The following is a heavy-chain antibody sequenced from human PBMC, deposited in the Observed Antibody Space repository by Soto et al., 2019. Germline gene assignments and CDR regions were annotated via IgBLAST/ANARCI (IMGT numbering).Heavy chain of an antibody. V-gene: IGHV1-3*01. CDR2: INAGNGNT. CDR1: GYTFTSYA. CDR3: ARGSGTTGTTNPWLDY. Sequence: ASVKVSCKASGYTFTSYAMHWVRQAPGQRLEWMGWINAGNGNTKYSQKFQGRVTITRDTSASTAYMELSSLRSEDTAVYYCARGSGTTGTTNPWLDYWGQGTLVTVSS. J-gene: IGHJ4*02. D-gene: IGHD1-1*01.